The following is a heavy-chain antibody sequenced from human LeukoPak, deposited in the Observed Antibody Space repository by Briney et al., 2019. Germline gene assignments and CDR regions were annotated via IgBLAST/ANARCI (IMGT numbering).Heavy chain of an antibody. D-gene: IGHD2/OR15-2a*01. CDR3: VREGEGPLSKDFDY. V-gene: IGHV1-2*02. CDR1: GFTFTDHY. Sequence: ASVKVSCKSSGFTFTDHYVHWVRQGPGQGLEWMGYIGPHSTFTSSPQEFQGRVTMTRDASMSTAYMELTRLTSDDTAVYYCVREGEGPLSKDFDYWGQGTLVTVSS. J-gene: IGHJ4*02. CDR2: IGPHSTFT.